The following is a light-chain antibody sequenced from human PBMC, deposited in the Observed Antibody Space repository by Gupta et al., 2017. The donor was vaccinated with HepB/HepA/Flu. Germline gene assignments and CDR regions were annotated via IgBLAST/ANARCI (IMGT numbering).Light chain of an antibody. CDR2: AAS. CDR1: QGISSY. J-gene: IGKJ3*01. V-gene: IGKV1-9*01. CDR3: QQLNSYSP. Sequence: DIQLTQSPSFLSASVGDRVTITCRASQGISSYLAWYQQKPGKAPKLMIYAASTWQSGVPSRFSGSGYGTEFTLTSSRRQHEDCANYYEQQLNSYSPFGHGTKVDIK.